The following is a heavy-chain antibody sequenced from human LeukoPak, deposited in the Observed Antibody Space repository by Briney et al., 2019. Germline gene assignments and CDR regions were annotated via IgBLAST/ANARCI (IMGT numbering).Heavy chain of an antibody. CDR1: GGTFISYA. V-gene: IGHV1-69*13. Sequence: SVKVSCKASGGTFISYAISWVRQAPGQGLEWMGGIIPIFGTANYAQKFQGRVTITADESTSTAYMELSSLRSEDTAVYYCAREMYSSGRYYYYGMDVWGQGTTVTVSS. J-gene: IGHJ6*02. CDR3: AREMYSSGRYYYYGMDV. CDR2: IIPIFGTA. D-gene: IGHD6-19*01.